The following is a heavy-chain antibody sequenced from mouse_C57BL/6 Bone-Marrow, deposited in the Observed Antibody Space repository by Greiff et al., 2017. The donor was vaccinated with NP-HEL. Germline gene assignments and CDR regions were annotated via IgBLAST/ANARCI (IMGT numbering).Heavy chain of an antibody. CDR1: GFTFSSYA. V-gene: IGHV5-4*03. D-gene: IGHD2-1*01. J-gene: IGHJ4*01. CDR3: ARGGYYGDGYAMDY. CDR2: ISDGGSYT. Sequence: EVKLVESGGGLVKPGGSLKLSCAASGFTFSSYAMSWVRQTPEKRLKWVATISDGGSYTYYPDNVKGRFTISRDNAKNNLYLQMSHLKSEDTAMYYCARGGYYGDGYAMDYWGQGTSVTVSS.